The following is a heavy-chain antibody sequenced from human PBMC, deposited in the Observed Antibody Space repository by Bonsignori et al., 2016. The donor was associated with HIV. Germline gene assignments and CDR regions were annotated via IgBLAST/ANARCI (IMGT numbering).Heavy chain of an antibody. CDR2: IYPGDSDT. J-gene: IGHJ3*02. D-gene: IGHD3-22*01. V-gene: IGHV5-51*01. CDR3: ARGGDFDTNGYYSGGEGFDM. Sequence: VRQMPGKGLEWMGIIYPGDSDTRYSPSFEGQVTISADKFITTACLQWSSLKASDTAMYFCARGGDFDTNGYYSGGEGFDMWGQGTMVTVSS.